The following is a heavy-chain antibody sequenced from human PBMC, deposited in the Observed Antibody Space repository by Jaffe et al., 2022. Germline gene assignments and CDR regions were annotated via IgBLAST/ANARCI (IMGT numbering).Heavy chain of an antibody. J-gene: IGHJ3*02. CDR2: ISHTGTTT. Sequence: EVQLVESGGGLVQPGGSLRLSCGVSGFSLSSYSMNWVRQAPGKGLEWLSYISHTGTTTYYADSVKGRFTISRDSADNSLYLQMNSLRAEDTAVYYCARDHLFAFDIWGQGTMVTVSS. CDR3: ARDHLFAFDI. V-gene: IGHV3-48*01. CDR1: GFSLSSYS.